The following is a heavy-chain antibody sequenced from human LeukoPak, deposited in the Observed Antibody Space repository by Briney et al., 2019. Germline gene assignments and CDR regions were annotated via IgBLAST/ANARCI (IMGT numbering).Heavy chain of an antibody. J-gene: IGHJ4*02. Sequence: GGSLRLSCAASGFPFSDYGMYWVRQAPGKGLEWVAVISYDGSNKYYADSVKGRFTISRDNSKNTLYLQMNSLRAEDTAVYYCARGYYDHIDYWGQGTLVTVSS. V-gene: IGHV3-30*03. CDR3: ARGYYDHIDY. CDR1: GFPFSDYG. CDR2: ISYDGSNK. D-gene: IGHD3-22*01.